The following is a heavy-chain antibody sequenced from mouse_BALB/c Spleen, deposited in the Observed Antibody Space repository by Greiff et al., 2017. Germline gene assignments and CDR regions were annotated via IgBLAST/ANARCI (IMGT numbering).Heavy chain of an antibody. D-gene: IGHD2-1*01. CDR1: GYTFTSYW. CDR3: ARFPIYYGNYWYFDV. V-gene: IGHV1S127*01. J-gene: IGHJ1*01. Sequence: QVQLQQSGPELVRPGASVKMSCKASGYTFTSYWMHWVKQRPGQGLEWIGMIDPSNSETRLNQKFKDKATLNVDKSSNTAYMQLSSLTSEDSAVYYCARFPIYYGNYWYFDVWGEGTTVTVSS. CDR2: IDPSNSET.